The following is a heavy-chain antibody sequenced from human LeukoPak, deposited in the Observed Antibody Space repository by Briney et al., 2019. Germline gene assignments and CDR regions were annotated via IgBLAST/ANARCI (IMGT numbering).Heavy chain of an antibody. J-gene: IGHJ3*01. CDR2: IYTSGST. V-gene: IGHV4-61*02. Sequence: PSETLSLTCTVSGGSNSGGSYYWSWIRQPAGKGLGWIGRIYTSGSTNYNPSLKSRVTISVDTSKNQISLKLSSVSAADTAVYYCARAFSISWYSSAFDVWGQGTLVTVSS. CDR3: ARAFSISWYSSAFDV. D-gene: IGHD6-13*01. CDR1: GGSNSGGSYY.